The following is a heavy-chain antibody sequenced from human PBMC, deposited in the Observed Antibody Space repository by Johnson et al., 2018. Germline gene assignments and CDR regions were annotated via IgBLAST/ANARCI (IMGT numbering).Heavy chain of an antibody. CDR3: AKYGDYDFSGLGAFDI. CDR2: ISYDGSNK. CDR1: GFTFSSYG. J-gene: IGHJ3*02. V-gene: IGHV3-30*18. D-gene: IGHD4-17*01. Sequence: QVQLLESGGGVVQPGRSLRLSCAASGFTFSSYGMHWVRQAPGKGLEWVAVISYDGSNKYYADSVKGRFTISRDNSKNTLYLQMNSLRAEDTSVYYCAKYGDYDFSGLGAFDIWGQGTMVTVSS.